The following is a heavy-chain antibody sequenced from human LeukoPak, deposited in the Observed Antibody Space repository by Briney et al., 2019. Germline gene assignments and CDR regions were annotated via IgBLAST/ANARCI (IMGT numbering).Heavy chain of an antibody. CDR3: ARGRTFTGYYGSGSSDFDY. V-gene: IGHV1-8*01. CDR2: MNPNSGNT. J-gene: IGHJ4*02. D-gene: IGHD3-10*01. Sequence: ASVKVSCKASGYTFTSYDFNWVRQATGQGLEWMGWMNPNSGNTGYAQKFQGRVTMTRNTSISTAYMELSSLRSEDTAVYYCARGRTFTGYYGSGSSDFDYWGQGTLVTVSS. CDR1: GYTFTSYD.